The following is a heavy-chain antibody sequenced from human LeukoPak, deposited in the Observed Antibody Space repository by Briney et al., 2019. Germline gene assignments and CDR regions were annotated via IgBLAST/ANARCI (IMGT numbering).Heavy chain of an antibody. D-gene: IGHD3-22*01. CDR1: GFIFSNYA. V-gene: IGHV3-23*01. CDR3: ARDGFDYYDSSGYYYFDS. CDR2: ISTSGGGI. Sequence: GGSLRLSCAASGFIFSNYAMSWVRQAPGKGLEWVSGISTSGGGIYYADSVKGRFTISRDNSMNTLYLQMYSLRADDTAVYYCARDGFDYYDSSGYYYFDSWGQGTLVTVSS. J-gene: IGHJ4*02.